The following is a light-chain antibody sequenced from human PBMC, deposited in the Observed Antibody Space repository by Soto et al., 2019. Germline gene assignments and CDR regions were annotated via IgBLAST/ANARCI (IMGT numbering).Light chain of an antibody. V-gene: IGLV2-14*01. CDR3: KSYAGSNTYV. J-gene: IGLJ1*01. Sequence: QSVLTQPASVSGSPGQSITISCTGTSSDVGGYNYVSWYQQHPGKAPKLLIYEVSNRPSGVSNRFSGSKSGHTASLTISGLQAADEADYFCKSYAGSNTYVFGSGTKVTVL. CDR1: SSDVGGYNY. CDR2: EVS.